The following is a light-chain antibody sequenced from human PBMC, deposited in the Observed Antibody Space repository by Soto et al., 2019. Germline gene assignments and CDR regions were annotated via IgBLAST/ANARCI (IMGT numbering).Light chain of an antibody. Sequence: EIVLTQSPGTLSFSPGERATLSCRASQSVDSSYLAWYQQKPGQAPRLLIYGVSIRATGIPDRFSGSGSGTDFTLTINRLQPEDFAVYYCQQYGSSTGTFGPGTKVDIK. CDR3: QQYGSSTGT. CDR2: GVS. V-gene: IGKV3-20*01. CDR1: QSVDSSY. J-gene: IGKJ3*01.